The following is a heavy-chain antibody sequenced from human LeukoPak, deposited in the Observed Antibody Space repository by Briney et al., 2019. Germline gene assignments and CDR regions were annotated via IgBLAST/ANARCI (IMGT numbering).Heavy chain of an antibody. J-gene: IGHJ5*02. CDR3: ARDLGYCSSTSCVIGNWFDP. CDR2: INPNSGGT. V-gene: IGHV1-2*02. CDR1: GYTFTGYY. D-gene: IGHD2-2*01. Sequence: ASVKVSCKASGYTFTGYYTHWVRQAPGQGLEWMGWINPNSGGTNYAQKFQGRVTMTRDTSISTAYMELSRLRSDDTAVYYCARDLGYCSSTSCVIGNWFDPWGQGTLVTVSS.